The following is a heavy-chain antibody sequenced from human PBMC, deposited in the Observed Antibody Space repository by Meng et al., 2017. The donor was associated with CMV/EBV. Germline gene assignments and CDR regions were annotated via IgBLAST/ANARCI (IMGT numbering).Heavy chain of an antibody. Sequence: QVQRQESGPGLVKPSETLSLTCTVSGGSISSYYWSWIRQPPGKGLEWIGYIYYSGSTNYNPSLKSRVTISVDTSKNQLSLKLSSVTAADTAVYYCASSVYYDFWSGSQTFDYWGQGTLVTVSS. CDR1: GGSISSYY. V-gene: IGHV4-59*01. J-gene: IGHJ4*02. D-gene: IGHD3-3*01. CDR3: ASSVYYDFWSGSQTFDY. CDR2: IYYSGST.